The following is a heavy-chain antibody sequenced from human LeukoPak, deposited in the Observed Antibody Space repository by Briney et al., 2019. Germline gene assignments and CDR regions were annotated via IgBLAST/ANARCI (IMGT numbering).Heavy chain of an antibody. CDR1: GFTFSSYS. J-gene: IGHJ4*02. V-gene: IGHV3-21*01. CDR2: ISSSSSYI. Sequence: GGSLRLSCAASGFTFSSYSMNWVRQAPGKGLEWVSSISSSSSYIYYADSVKGRFTISRDNAKNSLYPQMNSLRAEDTAVYYCARDLEYSSGWYGGDIDYWGQGTLVTVSS. D-gene: IGHD6-19*01. CDR3: ARDLEYSSGWYGGDIDY.